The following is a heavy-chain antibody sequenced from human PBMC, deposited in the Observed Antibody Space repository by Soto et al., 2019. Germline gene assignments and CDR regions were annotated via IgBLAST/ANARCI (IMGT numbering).Heavy chain of an antibody. V-gene: IGHV4-30-2*01. CDR2: IYHSGST. Sequence: SETLSLTGVVAGGSISSGGYSCSWILQPPGKGLEWIGYIYHSGSTYYNPSLKSRFSLSVERSKHQFSLKLCSVTAADTDVFYCAGASIAARFRWFDPWGQGTLVTVSS. D-gene: IGHD6-6*01. CDR3: AGASIAARFRWFDP. CDR1: GGSISSGGYS. J-gene: IGHJ5*02.